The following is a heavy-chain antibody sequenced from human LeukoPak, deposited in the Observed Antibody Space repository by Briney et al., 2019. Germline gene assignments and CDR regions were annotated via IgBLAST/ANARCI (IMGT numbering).Heavy chain of an antibody. V-gene: IGHV1-2*02. J-gene: IGHJ4*02. Sequence: ASVKVSCKASGYTFISYYIRWVRQAPGQGLEWTGWINPNSGGTNYAQNFQDRVTMTRDTSISTAYMELNRLKSDDTAVYYCARNIRSAGSSSMTTPNWGQGTLVTVSS. CDR3: ARNIRSAGSSSMTTPN. CDR1: GYTFISYY. D-gene: IGHD6-6*01. CDR2: INPNSGGT.